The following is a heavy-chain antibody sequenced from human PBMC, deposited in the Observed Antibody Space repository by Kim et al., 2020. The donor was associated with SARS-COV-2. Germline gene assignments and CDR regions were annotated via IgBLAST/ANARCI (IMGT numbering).Heavy chain of an antibody. D-gene: IGHD2-2*01. CDR2: TYYRSKWYN. J-gene: IGHJ6*02. V-gene: IGHV6-1*01. Sequence: SQTLSLTCAISGDSVSSNSAAWNWIRQSPSRGLEWLGRTYYRSKWYNDYAVSVKSRITINPDTSKNQFSLQLNSVTPEDTAVYYCARDWLVVVPAAMDPYYYGMDVWGQGTTVTVSS. CDR1: GDSVSSNSAA. CDR3: ARDWLVVVPAAMDPYYYGMDV.